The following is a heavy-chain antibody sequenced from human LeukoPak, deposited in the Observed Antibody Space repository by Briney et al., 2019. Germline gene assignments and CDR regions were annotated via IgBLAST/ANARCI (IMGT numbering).Heavy chain of an antibody. CDR3: ARETATGVSSSWYFDS. CDR1: GFTFSNYA. J-gene: IGHJ4*02. D-gene: IGHD6-13*01. V-gene: IGHV3-64*01. Sequence: GGSLRLSCAASGFTFSNYAIHWVRQAPDKGLEYVSAISSDGGSTFYANSVGGRFTISRDNSKDTVYLQMGSLTTEDMAVYYCARETATGVSSSWYFDSWGQGTLVTVSA. CDR2: ISSDGGST.